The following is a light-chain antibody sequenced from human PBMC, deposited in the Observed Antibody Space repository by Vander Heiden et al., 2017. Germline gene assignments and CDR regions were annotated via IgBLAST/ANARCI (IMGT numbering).Light chain of an antibody. Sequence: SYELTQPPSVSEPTGQTASITGSGNKLGDNYACWYQQKPGQAPVLVIYQDIKRPSGIPERFSGSNSGNTATLTISGTQAMDEADYYCQAWDSSTVVFGGGTKLTVL. CDR3: QAWDSSTVV. CDR2: QDI. CDR1: KLGDNY. V-gene: IGLV3-1*01. J-gene: IGLJ2*01.